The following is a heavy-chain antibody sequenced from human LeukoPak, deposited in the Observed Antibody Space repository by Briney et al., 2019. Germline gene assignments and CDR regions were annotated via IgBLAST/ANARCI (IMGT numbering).Heavy chain of an antibody. D-gene: IGHD5-18*01. J-gene: IGHJ4*02. V-gene: IGHV3-11*01. CDR1: TSNFNYYY. Sequence: GGSLRLSCEASTSNFNYYYMNWIRQAPGKGLEWLSYISDNGKTIFYADSVKGRFTISRDNAGKSLFLQMSSLRVEDSAVYYCAKGIQLWLVPNFDYWGQGTLVTVSS. CDR3: AKGIQLWLVPNFDY. CDR2: ISDNGKTI.